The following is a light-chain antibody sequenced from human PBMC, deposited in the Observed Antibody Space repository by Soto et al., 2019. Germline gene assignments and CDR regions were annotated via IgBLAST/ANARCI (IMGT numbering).Light chain of an antibody. CDR1: SSDVGGYNY. CDR2: EVS. Sequence: QSALTQPASVSGSPGQSITISCTGTSSDVGGYNYVSWYQQHPGKAPKLMIYEVSNRPSGVSNRFSGSKSGNTASLTISGIQAEDEADYDCSSYTSSSTYVFGTGTKLTVL. J-gene: IGLJ1*01. V-gene: IGLV2-14*01. CDR3: SSYTSSSTYV.